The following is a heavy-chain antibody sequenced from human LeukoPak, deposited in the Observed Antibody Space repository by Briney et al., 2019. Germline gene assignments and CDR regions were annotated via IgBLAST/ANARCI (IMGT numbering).Heavy chain of an antibody. CDR2: INHSGST. CDR3: ARAYDSSGPGAFDI. J-gene: IGHJ3*02. Sequence: PSETLSLTCAVYGGSFSGYYWSWIRQPPGKGLEWIGEINHSGSTNYNPSLKSRVTISVDTSKNQFSLRLSSVTAADTAVYYCARAYDSSGPGAFDIWGQGTMVTVSS. V-gene: IGHV4-34*01. D-gene: IGHD3-22*01. CDR1: GGSFSGYY.